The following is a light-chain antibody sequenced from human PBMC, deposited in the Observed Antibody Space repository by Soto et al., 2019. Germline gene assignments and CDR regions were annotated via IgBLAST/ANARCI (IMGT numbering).Light chain of an antibody. J-gene: IGKJ2*01. CDR3: QQSYSTPPYT. Sequence: DIQMTQSPSSLSTSVGDRVTITGRASQYINNYLNWYQQKPGKAPKLLIFAAYNLQSGVPSRFSGSGSGTDFTLTISSLQPEDFATYYCQQSYSTPPYTFGQGTKLDMK. CDR1: QYINNY. V-gene: IGKV1-39*01. CDR2: AAY.